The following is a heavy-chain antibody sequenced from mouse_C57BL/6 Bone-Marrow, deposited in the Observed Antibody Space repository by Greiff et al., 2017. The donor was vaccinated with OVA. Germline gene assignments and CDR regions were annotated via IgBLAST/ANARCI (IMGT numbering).Heavy chain of an antibody. J-gene: IGHJ1*03. CDR2: ISNGGGSS. Sequence: EVQVVESGGGLVQPGGSLKLSCAASGFTFSDYYMYWVRQTPEKRLEWVAYISNGGGSSYYPDTVKGRFTLSRDNAKNTLYLQMSRLRSEDAAMYFCAWAPLRPWYFDFWGTGTTVTVSS. CDR1: GFTFSDYY. V-gene: IGHV5-12*01. CDR3: AWAPLRPWYFDF.